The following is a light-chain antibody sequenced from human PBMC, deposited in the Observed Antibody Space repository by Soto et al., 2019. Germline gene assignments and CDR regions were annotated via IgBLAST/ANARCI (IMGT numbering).Light chain of an antibody. CDR1: QRITTW. CDR2: KAS. J-gene: IGKJ1*01. Sequence: IQMTQSPSTLSASVGDRVSITCRASQRITTWLAWYQQKPGKAPKLLIYKASTLESGVPSRFSGSGSGTEFPLTISSLQRDDFATFYCQHYYHLWTFGQGTKV. CDR3: QHYYHLWT. V-gene: IGKV1-5*03.